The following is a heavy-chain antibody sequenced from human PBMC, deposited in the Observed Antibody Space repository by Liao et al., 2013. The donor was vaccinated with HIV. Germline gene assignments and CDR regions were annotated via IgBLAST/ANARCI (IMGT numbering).Heavy chain of an antibody. Sequence: QVQLQESGPGLVKPSETLSLTCTVSGGSISSFYWSWIRQPAGKGLEWIGRIYSSGSTIYNPSLKSRVTMSVDTSKSQFSLKLRSVTAADTAVYYCARGEVGVGATTRTAFDIWGQGTRVTVSS. CDR3: ARGEVGVGATTRTAFDI. J-gene: IGHJ3*02. CDR2: IYSSGST. V-gene: IGHV4-4*07. CDR1: GGSISSFY. D-gene: IGHD1-26*01.